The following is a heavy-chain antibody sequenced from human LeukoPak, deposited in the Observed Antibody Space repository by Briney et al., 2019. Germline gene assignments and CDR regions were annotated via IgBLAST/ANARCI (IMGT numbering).Heavy chain of an antibody. CDR3: ARELYYYDSSGYLSF. Sequence: GASVKVSCKASGYTFTSYAMHWVRQAPGQRLEWMGWINAGNGNTKYSQKFQGRVTITRDTSASTAYMELSSLRSEDTAVYYCARELYYYDSSGYLSFWGQGTLVTVSS. V-gene: IGHV1-3*01. J-gene: IGHJ4*02. CDR1: GYTFTSYA. CDR2: INAGNGNT. D-gene: IGHD3-22*01.